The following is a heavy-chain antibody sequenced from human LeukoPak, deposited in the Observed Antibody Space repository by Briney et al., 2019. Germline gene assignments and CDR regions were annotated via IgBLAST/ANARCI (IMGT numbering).Heavy chain of an antibody. J-gene: IGHJ4*02. CDR2: ISSSGSTI. D-gene: IGHD5-12*01. CDR1: GFTFSSYE. Sequence: GGSLRLSCAASGFTFSSYELNWVRQAPGKGLEWVSYISSSGSTIKYADSVKGRFTISRGNAKNSLYLQMNSLRAEDTAVYYCARGPSGYHNTGGQGTLVTVSS. CDR3: ARGPSGYHNT. V-gene: IGHV3-48*03.